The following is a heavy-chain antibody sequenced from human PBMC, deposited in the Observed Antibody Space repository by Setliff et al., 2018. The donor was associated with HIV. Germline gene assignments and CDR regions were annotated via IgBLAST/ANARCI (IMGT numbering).Heavy chain of an antibody. D-gene: IGHD3-22*01. J-gene: IGHJ3*02. CDR2: INHSGRT. V-gene: IGHV4-34*01. CDR3: AREDTTGYYSLSAFDI. Sequence: SETLSLTCAVYGGSFTNYFWSWIRQSPGQGLEWIGEINHSGRTKYNPSLKSRVTMSVDTSKNQFSLKLKSVTAADTAVYYCAREDTTGYYSLSAFDIWGQGTLVTVSS. CDR1: GGSFTNYF.